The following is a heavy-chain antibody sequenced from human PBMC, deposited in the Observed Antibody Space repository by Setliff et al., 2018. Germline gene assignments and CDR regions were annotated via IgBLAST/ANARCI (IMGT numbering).Heavy chain of an antibody. CDR3: ARGRGPDIVVTIPGDY. J-gene: IGHJ4*02. V-gene: IGHV1-18*01. CDR1: GYNFTTLG. CDR2: ISPYSGKT. Sequence: ASVKVSCKTSGYNFTTLGINWVRQAPGQGLEWVGWISPYSGKTDYAQKFQDRVITTIDPSTTTAYMELKTLRSDDTAVYYCARGRGPDIVVTIPGDYWGQGTQVTVSS. D-gene: IGHD2-15*01.